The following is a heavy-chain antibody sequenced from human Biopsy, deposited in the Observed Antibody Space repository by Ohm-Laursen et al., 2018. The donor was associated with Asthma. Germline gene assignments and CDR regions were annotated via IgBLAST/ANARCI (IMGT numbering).Heavy chain of an antibody. CDR1: GFTFGDYW. J-gene: IGHJ1*01. CDR3: ARTFHFWSPYHAEHYQL. D-gene: IGHD3-3*02. Sequence: SLRLSCSASGFTFGDYWMSWVRQVPGKGLEWAANIKHDGSEKNHVDSLKGRFTISRDNAKNSLYLQMNSLRAEDTAAYYCARTFHFWSPYHAEHYQLWGQGTLVTVSS. CDR2: IKHDGSEK. V-gene: IGHV3-7*01.